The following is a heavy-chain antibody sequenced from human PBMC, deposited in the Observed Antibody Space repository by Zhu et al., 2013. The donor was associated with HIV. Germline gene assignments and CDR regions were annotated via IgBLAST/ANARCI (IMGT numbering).Heavy chain of an antibody. Sequence: QVQLVQSGAEVKKPGSSVKISCKASGGTFITHAMTWVRLAPGQGLEWMGGVNPNSGGTNYAQKFQGRVTMTRDTSISTAYMELSRLRSDDTAVYYCARDLDGIVATIGVDYWGQGTLVTVSS. V-gene: IGHV1-2*02. CDR1: GGTFITHA. J-gene: IGHJ4*02. CDR3: ARDLDGIVATIGVDY. CDR2: VNPNSGGT. D-gene: IGHD5-12*01.